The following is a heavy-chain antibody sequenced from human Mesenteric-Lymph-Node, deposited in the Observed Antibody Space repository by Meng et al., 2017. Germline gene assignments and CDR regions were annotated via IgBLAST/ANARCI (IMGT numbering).Heavy chain of an antibody. D-gene: IGHD6-19*01. CDR3: VRSSAWVRTGFDP. CDR1: GGSITSTSSY. CDR2: VYHNGNA. J-gene: IGHJ5*02. V-gene: IGHV4-39*01. Sequence: QLQLQESGPGLVKPSETLSLTCTISGGSITSTSSYWGWVRQPPGKGLEWIGEVYHNGNANYNPSLKSRVTVSIDTSRNQFSLWLTSVTAADTAVYYCVRSSAWVRTGFDPWGQGTLVTVSS.